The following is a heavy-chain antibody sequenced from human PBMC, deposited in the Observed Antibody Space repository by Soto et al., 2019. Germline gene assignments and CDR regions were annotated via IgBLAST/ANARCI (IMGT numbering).Heavy chain of an antibody. D-gene: IGHD6-6*01. V-gene: IGHV1-2*02. CDR3: ARASSSSFYYYGMDV. CDR1: GYTFTGYY. CDR2: ISPNSGGT. Sequence: ASVKVSCKASGYTFTGYYMHWVRQAPGQGLEWMGWISPNSGGTNYAQKFQGRVTMTRDTSISTAYMELSRLRSDDTAVYYCARASSSSFYYYGMDVWGQGTTVTVSS. J-gene: IGHJ6*02.